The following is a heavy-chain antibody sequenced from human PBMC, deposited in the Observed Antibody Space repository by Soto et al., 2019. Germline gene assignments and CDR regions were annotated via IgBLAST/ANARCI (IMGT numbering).Heavy chain of an antibody. Sequence: DVHLVESGGGLAQPGGSLRLSCAASGFTFSSYEMNWVRQAPGKGLEWISYITSSGSTTYYADSVKGRFTISRDNAKNSLYLQMNSLRADDTAVYYCARKIAGNYPFDYWGRGTLVTVSS. D-gene: IGHD2-21*01. V-gene: IGHV3-48*03. CDR2: ITSSGSTT. CDR3: ARKIAGNYPFDY. CDR1: GFTFSSYE. J-gene: IGHJ4*02.